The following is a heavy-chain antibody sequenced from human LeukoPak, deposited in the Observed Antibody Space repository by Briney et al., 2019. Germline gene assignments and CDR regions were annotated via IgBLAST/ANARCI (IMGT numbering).Heavy chain of an antibody. D-gene: IGHD6-19*01. J-gene: IGHJ5*02. V-gene: IGHV3-23*01. CDR3: ARAGANWFDP. CDR2: ISASGGDT. CDR1: GFTFSGYA. Sequence: GGSLRLSCAASGFTFSGYAMSWVRQAPGKGLEWVSSISASGGDTYYADSVKGRFTIYRDNSRNTLYLQLHSLRAEDTAIHYCARAGANWFDPWGQGSLVTVSS.